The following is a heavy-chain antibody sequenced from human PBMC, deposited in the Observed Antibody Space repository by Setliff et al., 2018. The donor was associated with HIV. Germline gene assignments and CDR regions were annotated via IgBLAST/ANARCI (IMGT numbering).Heavy chain of an antibody. V-gene: IGHV4-34*01. J-gene: IGHJ6*02. Sequence: PSETLSLTCAVYGGSFSGYYWSWIRQPPGKGLEWIGEINHSGSTYYNPSLKSRVIISLDTSKNHLSLKLRSVTAADTAVYYCARIRHAMDVWGQGTMVTVSS. CDR3: ARIRHAMDV. D-gene: IGHD6-6*01. CDR2: INHSGST. CDR1: GGSFSGYY.